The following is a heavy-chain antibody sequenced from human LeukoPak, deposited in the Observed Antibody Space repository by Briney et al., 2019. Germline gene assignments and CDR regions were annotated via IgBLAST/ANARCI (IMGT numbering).Heavy chain of an antibody. J-gene: IGHJ3*02. Sequence: SETLSLTCAVYGESFSGYYWSWIRQPPGKGLEWIGEINHSGSTNYNPSLKSRVTISVDTSKNQFSLKLSSVTAADTAVYYCARGPLRLWFGELLYAFDIWGQGTKVTVSS. CDR1: GESFSGYY. CDR2: INHSGST. V-gene: IGHV4-34*01. D-gene: IGHD3-10*01. CDR3: ARGPLRLWFGELLYAFDI.